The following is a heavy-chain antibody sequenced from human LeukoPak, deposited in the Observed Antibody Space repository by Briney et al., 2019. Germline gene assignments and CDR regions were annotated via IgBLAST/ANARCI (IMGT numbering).Heavy chain of an antibody. J-gene: IGHJ4*02. CDR1: GLTVNDNY. Sequence: GGSLRLSCTLSGLTVNDNYMSWVRQAPGKGLEWVSLIFPDGQTYYADFVQGRFSISRDMSRNTLFLDMSSLRAEDTAVFFCARANPVYGDFDYWGQGTLVTVCS. D-gene: IGHD4-17*01. CDR2: IFPDGQT. CDR3: ARANPVYGDFDY. V-gene: IGHV3-53*01.